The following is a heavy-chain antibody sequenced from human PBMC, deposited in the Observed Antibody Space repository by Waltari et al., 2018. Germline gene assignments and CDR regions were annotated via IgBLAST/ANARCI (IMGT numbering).Heavy chain of an antibody. J-gene: IGHJ6*02. CDR2: IKQDGREQ. V-gene: IGHV3-7*01. D-gene: IGHD2-21*02. Sequence: DVQLVESGGGFVQPGGSLRLSCAASGFTFDTYYMSWARQAPGKGLEWVAKIKQDGREQEYVDSVRGRFTISRDNAGNSLYLLMNDLRAEDTAVYYCARGGHYYYYQAMDVWGRGTTVTVSS. CDR1: GFTFDTYY. CDR3: ARGGHYYYYQAMDV.